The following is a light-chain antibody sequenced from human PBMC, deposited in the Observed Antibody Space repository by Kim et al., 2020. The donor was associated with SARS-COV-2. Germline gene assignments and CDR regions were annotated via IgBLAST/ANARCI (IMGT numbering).Light chain of an antibody. V-gene: IGKV3-11*01. J-gene: IGKJ4*01. CDR1: QHVTND. CDR3: QHRKNWPVT. CDR2: DVS. Sequence: SVSPGARATLSCRAIQHVTNDLAWNQQKPGQPPRLRLYDVSNRATGIPARFSGTGSGTNVTLTISSLKPKDFAVYYCQHRKNWPVTLGGGTKLEIK.